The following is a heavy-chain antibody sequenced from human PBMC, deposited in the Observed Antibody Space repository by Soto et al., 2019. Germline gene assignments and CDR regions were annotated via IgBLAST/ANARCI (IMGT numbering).Heavy chain of an antibody. CDR1: GFTFSSYA. Sequence: GGSLRLSCAASGFTFSSYAMSWVRQAPGKGLEWVSAISGSGGSTYYADNVKGRFTISRDNSKNTLYQQMNSLRAEDTAVYYCAKDIPNYDILTGLFDYWGQGTLVTVSS. CDR3: AKDIPNYDILTGLFDY. CDR2: ISGSGGST. D-gene: IGHD3-9*01. V-gene: IGHV3-23*01. J-gene: IGHJ4*02.